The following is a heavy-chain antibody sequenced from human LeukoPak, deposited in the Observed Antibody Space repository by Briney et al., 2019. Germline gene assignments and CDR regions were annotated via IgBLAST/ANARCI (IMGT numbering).Heavy chain of an antibody. J-gene: IGHJ6*03. CDR3: VRGTRLAHYYMDV. V-gene: IGHV1-8*03. CDR2: MNPNSGNT. D-gene: IGHD6-19*01. CDR1: GYTFSSYD. Sequence: ASVKVSCKASGYTFSSYDFNWVRQATGQGLEWMGWMNPNSGNTGYAQKFQGRVTITRNTSITTTYMELSSLRSEDTAVYYCVRGTRLAHYYMDVWGKGTTVTVSS.